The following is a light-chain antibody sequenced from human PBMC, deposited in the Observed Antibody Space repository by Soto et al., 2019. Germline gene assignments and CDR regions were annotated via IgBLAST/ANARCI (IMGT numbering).Light chain of an antibody. Sequence: EILLTQSPGTLSLSPGERATLSCRARQSVRNSYLAWYQQKPGQAPRLLISGASGRATGIPDRFSGSGSGTDFTLTISRLEPEDFAVYYCQQYGSSPYTFGQGTKLEI. J-gene: IGKJ2*01. CDR2: GAS. CDR1: QSVRNSY. V-gene: IGKV3-20*01. CDR3: QQYGSSPYT.